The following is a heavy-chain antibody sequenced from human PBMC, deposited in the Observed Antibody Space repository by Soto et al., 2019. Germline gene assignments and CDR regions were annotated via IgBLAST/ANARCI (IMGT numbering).Heavy chain of an antibody. V-gene: IGHV4-39*01. D-gene: IGHD3-22*01. Sequence: QLQLQESGPGLVKPSETLSLTCTVSGGSISSSSYYWGWIRQPPGTGLEWIGSIYYSGSTYYNPSLKSRVTISVDTSKNQFSLKLSSVTAADTAVYYCARGSWYYDSSGYSSFDYWGQGTLVTVSS. J-gene: IGHJ4*02. CDR1: GGSISSSSYY. CDR3: ARGSWYYDSSGYSSFDY. CDR2: IYYSGST.